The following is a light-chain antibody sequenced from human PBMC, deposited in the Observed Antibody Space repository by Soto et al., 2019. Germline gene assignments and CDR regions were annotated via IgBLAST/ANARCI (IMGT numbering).Light chain of an antibody. J-gene: IGLJ1*01. CDR1: RSDIGSYNY. CDR2: GVS. V-gene: IGLV2-14*01. Sequence: QSALTQPASVSGSPGQSITISCSGTRSDIGSYNYFAWYQQFPGKTPKILIYGVSNRPSGVSSRFSRSKSGNTASLTISGLQAEDEADYYCISYPGSSTSYVFGSGTKVTVL. CDR3: ISYPGSSTSYV.